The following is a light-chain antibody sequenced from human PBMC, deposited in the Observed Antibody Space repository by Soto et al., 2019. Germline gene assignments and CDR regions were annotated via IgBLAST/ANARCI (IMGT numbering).Light chain of an antibody. CDR2: DDN. Sequence: VLTQPPSVSGAPGQRVIISCTGSSSNIGGNSVSWYQQLPGTAPKLLIYDDNKRPSGIPDRFSGSKSGTSATLGITGFQTGDEADYYCGSWDSSLSAYVFGTGTKVTVL. CDR3: GSWDSSLSAYV. CDR1: SSNIGGNS. V-gene: IGLV1-51*01. J-gene: IGLJ1*01.